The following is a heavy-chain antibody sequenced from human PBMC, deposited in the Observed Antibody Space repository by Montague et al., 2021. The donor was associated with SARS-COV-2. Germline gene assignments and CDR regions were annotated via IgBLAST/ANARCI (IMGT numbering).Heavy chain of an antibody. J-gene: IGHJ3*01. CDR2: IYYTGNT. Sequence: SETLSLTCTVSGGSITNNIDYWARIRQPPGKGLEWIGSIYYTGNTYYNPSLKSQVTISVVTSKNHFTLKLSSVTAAETAVYYCARLKRYFDSSGSPSAFDFWGQGTKVTVSS. CDR1: GGSITNNIDY. V-gene: IGHV4-39*02. CDR3: ARLKRYFDSSGSPSAFDF. D-gene: IGHD3-22*01.